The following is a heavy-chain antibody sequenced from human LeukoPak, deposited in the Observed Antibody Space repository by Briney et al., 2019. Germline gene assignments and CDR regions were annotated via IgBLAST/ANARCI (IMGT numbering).Heavy chain of an antibody. V-gene: IGHV1-69*04. D-gene: IGHD6-19*01. CDR1: GGTFSSYA. CDR2: IIPILGIA. CDR3: ARDGIAVADNDAFDI. J-gene: IGHJ3*02. Sequence: SVKVSCKASGGTFSSYAISWVRQAPGQGLEWMGRIIPILGIANYAQKFQGRVTITADKSTSTAHMELSSLRSEDTAVYYCARDGIAVADNDAFDIWGQGTMVTVSS.